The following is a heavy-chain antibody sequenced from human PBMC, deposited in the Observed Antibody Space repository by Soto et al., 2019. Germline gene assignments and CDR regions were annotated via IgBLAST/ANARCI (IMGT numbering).Heavy chain of an antibody. D-gene: IGHD1-26*01. J-gene: IGHJ4*02. CDR3: ARGAVVGATFLFDY. CDR1: GGTFSSYA. CDR2: IIPIFGTA. Sequence: QVQLVQSGAEVKKPGSSVKVSCKASGGTFSSYAISWVRQAPGQGLEWMGGIIPIFGTANYAQKFQGRVTITADESTSTAYMGLSSLRSEDTAVYYCARGAVVGATFLFDYWGQGTLVTVSS. V-gene: IGHV1-69*01.